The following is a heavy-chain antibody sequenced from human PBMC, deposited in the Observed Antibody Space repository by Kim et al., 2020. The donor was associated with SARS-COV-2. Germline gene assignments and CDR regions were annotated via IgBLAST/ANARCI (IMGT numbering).Heavy chain of an antibody. D-gene: IGHD2-15*01. CDR1: GFTFSSYE. CDR2: ISSRGMTK. J-gene: IGHJ4*02. Sequence: GGSLRLSCAASGFTFSSYEMNWVRQAPGKGLEWVSYISSRGMTKYYADSVKGRFTISRDNAKNSVYLQMNSLRAEDTAVYYCARTGSGRGNYFDYWGQGNLVTVSS. CDR3: ARTGSGRGNYFDY. V-gene: IGHV3-48*03.